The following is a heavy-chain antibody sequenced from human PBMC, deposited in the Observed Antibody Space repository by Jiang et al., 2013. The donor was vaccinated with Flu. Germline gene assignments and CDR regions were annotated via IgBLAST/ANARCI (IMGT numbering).Heavy chain of an antibody. J-gene: IGHJ4*02. CDR2: ISAYNGNT. V-gene: IGHV1-18*01. Sequence: SWVRQAPGQGLEWMGWISAYNGNTNYAQKLQGRVTMTTDTSTSTAYMELRSLRSDDTAVYYCARDPHQWELYPWYFDYWGQGTLVTVSS. CDR3: ARDPHQWELYPWYFDY. D-gene: IGHD1-26*01.